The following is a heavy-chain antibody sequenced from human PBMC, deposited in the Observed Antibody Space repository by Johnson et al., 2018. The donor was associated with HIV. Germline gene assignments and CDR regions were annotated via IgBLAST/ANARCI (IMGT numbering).Heavy chain of an antibody. Sequence: QVQLVESGGGVVQPERSLRLSCAASGFSFSNYAIHWVRQAPGKGLECVAVISYDGSNKYYADSVKGRFTISRDNPKNTLYLQMNSLRAEDTAVYYCLFGGYSYGLAFDIWGQGTMVTVSS. CDR1: GFSFSNYA. V-gene: IGHV3-30*14. CDR2: ISYDGSNK. D-gene: IGHD5-18*01. CDR3: LFGGYSYGLAFDI. J-gene: IGHJ3*02.